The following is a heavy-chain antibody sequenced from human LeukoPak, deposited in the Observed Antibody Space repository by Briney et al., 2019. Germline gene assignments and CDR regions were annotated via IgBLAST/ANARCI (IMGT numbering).Heavy chain of an antibody. D-gene: IGHD3-22*01. CDR3: AREIFSYYYDSSGPPPVFGHWFDP. V-gene: IGHV4-39*07. J-gene: IGHJ5*02. CDR1: GGSISSSSYY. CDR2: IYYSGST. Sequence: SETLSLTCTVSGGSISSSSYYWGWIRQPPGKGLEWIGSIYYSGSTYYNPSLKSRVTISVDTSKNQFSLKLSSVTAADTAVYYCAREIFSYYYDSSGPPPVFGHWFDPWGQGTLVTVSS.